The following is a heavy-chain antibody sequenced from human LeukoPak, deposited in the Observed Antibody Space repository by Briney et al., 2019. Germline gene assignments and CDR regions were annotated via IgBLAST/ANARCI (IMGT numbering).Heavy chain of an antibody. V-gene: IGHV4-59*01. Sequence: PSETLSLXCTVSGGSISSYYWSWLRQPPGKGLEWLGYIYYSGSTNYNLYLKSRVTIAVDTSKNRFSLKLSSVTASDTAVYYCARGVYSCADFDYWGQGTLVTVSS. D-gene: IGHD6-25*01. CDR2: IYYSGST. CDR3: ARGVYSCADFDY. CDR1: GGSISSYY. J-gene: IGHJ4*02.